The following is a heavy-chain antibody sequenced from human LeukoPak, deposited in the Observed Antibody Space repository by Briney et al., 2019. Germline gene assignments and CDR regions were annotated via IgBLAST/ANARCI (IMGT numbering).Heavy chain of an antibody. Sequence: ASETLSLTCTVSGASINSYYWSWIRQPPGKGLEWIGYIYYSGSTNYNPSLKSRVTISIDTSKNQFSLKLTSVTATDTAVYYCAREYHSTGYYHRPPDWYFDLWGRGTLVTVSS. J-gene: IGHJ2*01. D-gene: IGHD3-22*01. CDR2: IYYSGST. CDR3: AREYHSTGYYHRPPDWYFDL. CDR1: GASINSYY. V-gene: IGHV4-59*01.